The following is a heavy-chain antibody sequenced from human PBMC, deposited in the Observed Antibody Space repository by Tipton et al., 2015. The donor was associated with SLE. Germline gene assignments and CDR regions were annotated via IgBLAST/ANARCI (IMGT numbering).Heavy chain of an antibody. Sequence: TLSLTCTVSGGSISSSSYYWGWIRQPPGKGLEWIGSIYYSGSTYYNPSLKSRVTISVDTSKNQFSLKLSSVTAADTAVYYCAREGEDVWGKETTVTVSS. CDR2: IYYSGST. CDR1: GGSISSSSYY. CDR3: AREGEDV. J-gene: IGHJ6*04. V-gene: IGHV4-39*07.